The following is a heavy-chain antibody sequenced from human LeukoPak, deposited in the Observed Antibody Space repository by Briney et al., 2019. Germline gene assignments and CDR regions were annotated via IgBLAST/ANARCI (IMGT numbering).Heavy chain of an antibody. CDR3: TREAPGFDV. D-gene: IGHD1-26*01. Sequence: GGSLRLSCAASGFTFSSYAISWVRQAPGKGLEWVSVISGGGDSTYYADSVKGRFTISRDNSKNTLYLQMNSLRGDDTAVYYCTREAPGFDVWGQGTMVTASS. V-gene: IGHV3-23*01. J-gene: IGHJ3*01. CDR2: ISGGGDST. CDR1: GFTFSSYA.